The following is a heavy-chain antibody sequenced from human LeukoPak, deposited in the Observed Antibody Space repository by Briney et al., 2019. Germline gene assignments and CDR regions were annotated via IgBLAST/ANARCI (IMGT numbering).Heavy chain of an antibody. CDR2: IYYSGST. Sequence: KPSETLSLTCTISGGSISSSSYYWGWIRQPPGKGLEWIGSIYYSGSTYYNPSLKSRVTISVDTSKNQFSLKLSSVTAADTAVYYCARTYYDFWSGYYTGPGDAFDIWGQGTMVTVSS. CDR1: GGSISSSSYY. CDR3: ARTYYDFWSGYYTGPGDAFDI. J-gene: IGHJ3*02. V-gene: IGHV4-39*01. D-gene: IGHD3-3*01.